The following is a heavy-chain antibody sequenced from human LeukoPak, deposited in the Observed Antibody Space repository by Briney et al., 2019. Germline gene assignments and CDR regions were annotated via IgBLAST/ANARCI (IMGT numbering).Heavy chain of an antibody. V-gene: IGHV3-33*01. CDR1: GFTFSGYG. CDR2: IWYDGSNK. Sequence: GGSLRLSCAASGFTFSGYGMHWVRQAPGKGLEWVAVIWYDGSNKYYADSVKGRFTISRDNSKNTLYLQMNSLRAEDTAVYYCARADFDGGWYLDYWGQGTLVTVSS. J-gene: IGHJ4*02. D-gene: IGHD6-19*01. CDR3: ARADFDGGWYLDY.